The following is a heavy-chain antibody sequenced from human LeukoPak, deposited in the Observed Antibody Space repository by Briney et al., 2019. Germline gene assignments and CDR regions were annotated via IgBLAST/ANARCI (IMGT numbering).Heavy chain of an antibody. CDR3: AKAGYYYYYMDV. Sequence: GGSLRLSCAASGFTFSSYGMHWVRQAPGKGLEWVAFIRYDGSNKYYADSVKGRFTISRDNSKNTLYLQMNSLRAEDTAVYYCAKAGYYYYYMDVWGKGTTVTISS. CDR2: IRYDGSNK. V-gene: IGHV3-30*02. J-gene: IGHJ6*03. D-gene: IGHD7-27*01. CDR1: GFTFSSYG.